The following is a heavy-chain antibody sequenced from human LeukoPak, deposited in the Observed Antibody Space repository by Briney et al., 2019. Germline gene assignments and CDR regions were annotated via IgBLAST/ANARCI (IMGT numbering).Heavy chain of an antibody. D-gene: IGHD5-24*01. V-gene: IGHV3-23*01. J-gene: IGHJ3*01. CDR1: GFTFSSAA. CDR2: IGSSGGST. Sequence: PGGSLRLSCAASGFTFSSAAMTWLRQAPAGGRGWVSLIGSSGGSTYYADSVEGRFTISREHSKNTLSLQVNRLSGEDTAIYYCAKDIQLSTWGLGTMVTVSS. CDR3: AKDIQLST.